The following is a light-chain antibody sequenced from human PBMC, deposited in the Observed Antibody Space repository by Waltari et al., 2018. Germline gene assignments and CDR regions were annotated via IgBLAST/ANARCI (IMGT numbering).Light chain of an antibody. V-gene: IGKV3-20*01. J-gene: IGKJ4*01. CDR1: QSVTSIS. CDR2: CTS. Sequence: ELLSTPSPGTLSLSPGQRATLSCSASQSVTSISFTWYQQKLRQAPRLPISCTSSRATGIPDRFSGSGSGTDFTLNISRLEPEDFAVYYCEHYDGEVLTFGGGTKVEI. CDR3: EHYDGEVLT.